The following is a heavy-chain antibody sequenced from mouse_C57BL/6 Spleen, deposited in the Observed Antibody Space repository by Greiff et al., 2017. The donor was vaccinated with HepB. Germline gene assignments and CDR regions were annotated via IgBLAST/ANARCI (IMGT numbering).Heavy chain of an antibody. Sequence: VQLQQPGAELVKPGASVKMSCKASGYTFTSYWITWVKQRPGQGLEWIGDIYPGSGSTNYNEKFKSKATLTVDTSSSTAYMQLSSLTSEDSAVYYCASYYYGSSYVGYWGQGTTLTVSS. CDR3: ASYYYGSSYVGY. V-gene: IGHV1-55*01. D-gene: IGHD1-1*01. CDR1: GYTFTSYW. CDR2: IYPGSGST. J-gene: IGHJ2*01.